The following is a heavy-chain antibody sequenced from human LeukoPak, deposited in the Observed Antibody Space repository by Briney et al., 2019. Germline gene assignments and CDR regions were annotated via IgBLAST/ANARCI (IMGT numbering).Heavy chain of an antibody. Sequence: SETLSLTRTVTGGSISSGSYYWSWIRQPAGEGLEWIGRIYTSGSTNYNPSLKSRVTISVDTSKNQFSLKLSSVTAADTAVYYCATWDRDKDYWGQGTLVTVSS. V-gene: IGHV4-61*02. CDR2: IYTSGST. CDR1: GGSISSGSYY. CDR3: ATWDRDKDY. D-gene: IGHD1-26*01. J-gene: IGHJ4*02.